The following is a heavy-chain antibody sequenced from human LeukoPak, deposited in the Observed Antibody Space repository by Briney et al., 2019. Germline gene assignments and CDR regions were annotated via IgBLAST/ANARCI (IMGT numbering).Heavy chain of an antibody. Sequence: PSETLSLTCTVSGGSISSSSYYWGWIRQPPGKGLEWIGSIYYSGSTYYNPSLKSRDTISVDTSKNQFSLKLSSVTAADTAVYYCTIAAAGVGEFDYWGQGTLVTVSS. J-gene: IGHJ4*02. V-gene: IGHV4-39*01. CDR3: TIAAAGVGEFDY. CDR1: GGSISSSSYY. CDR2: IYYSGST. D-gene: IGHD6-13*01.